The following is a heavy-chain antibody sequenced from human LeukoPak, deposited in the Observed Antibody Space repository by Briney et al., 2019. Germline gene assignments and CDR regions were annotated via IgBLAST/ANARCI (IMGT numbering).Heavy chain of an antibody. J-gene: IGHJ4*02. D-gene: IGHD1-26*01. CDR3: ARGSYPWELLARAFGY. Sequence: AGNGNTNSSQKFQGRVTITRHTSASTAYMELSSLRSEDPAVYYCARGSYPWELLARAFGYWGQGTLVTVSS. CDR2: AGNGNT. V-gene: IGHV1-3*01.